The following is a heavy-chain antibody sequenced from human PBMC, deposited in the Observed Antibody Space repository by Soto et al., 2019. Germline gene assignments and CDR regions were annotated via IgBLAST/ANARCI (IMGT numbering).Heavy chain of an antibody. V-gene: IGHV1-3*01. CDR1: GYTFTTYA. D-gene: IGHD3-16*01. CDR3: ARGGTMLCLDV. Sequence: GASRKVSCTETGYTFTTYAIHWVRQAPGQRLEWMGWINAGNGNTKYSQKFQGRVTITRDTSASTAYMELSSLRSEDTAVYYCARGGTMLCLDVWGQRTTVTVSS. CDR2: INAGNGNT. J-gene: IGHJ6*02.